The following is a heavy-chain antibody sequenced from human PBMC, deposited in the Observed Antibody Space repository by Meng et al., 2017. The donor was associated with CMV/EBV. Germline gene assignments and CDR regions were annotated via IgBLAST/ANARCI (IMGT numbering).Heavy chain of an antibody. CDR3: ARDYIVLMNAFDI. Sequence: SETLSLTCTVSGGSISSGDYYWSWIRQPPGKGLEWIGYIYYSGSTYYNPSLKSRVTISVDTSKNQFSLKLSSMTAADTAVYYCARDYIVLMNAFDIWGQGTMVTVSS. CDR2: IYYSGST. J-gene: IGHJ3*02. CDR1: GGSISSGDYY. D-gene: IGHD2-8*01. V-gene: IGHV4-30-4*08.